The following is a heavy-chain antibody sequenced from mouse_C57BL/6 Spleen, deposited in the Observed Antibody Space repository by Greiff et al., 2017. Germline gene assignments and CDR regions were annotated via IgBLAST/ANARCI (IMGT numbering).Heavy chain of an antibody. CDR3: VRDWDYDYAMDY. CDR2: KRSKSSNYAT. D-gene: IGHD2-4*01. J-gene: IGHJ4*01. V-gene: IGHV10-3*01. CDR1: GFTFNTYA. Sequence: EVQLVESGGGLVQPKGSLKLSCAASGFTFNTYAMHWVRQAPGKGLEWVARKRSKSSNYATYYADSVKDRFTISRDDSQRMLYLQMNDLKTEDTAMYYCVRDWDYDYAMDYWGQGTSVTVAS.